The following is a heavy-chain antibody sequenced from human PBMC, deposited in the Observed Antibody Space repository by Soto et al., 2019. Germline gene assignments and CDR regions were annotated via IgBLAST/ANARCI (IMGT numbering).Heavy chain of an antibody. D-gene: IGHD2-15*01. CDR1: GGTFSSYA. V-gene: IGHV1-69*13. CDR2: IIPIFGTA. J-gene: IGHJ3*02. Sequence: SVKVSCKASGGTFSSYAISWVRQAPGQGLEWMGGIIPIFGTANYAQKFQGRVTITADESTSTAYMELSSLRSEDTAVYYCARGSLVGYCSGGSCYSHAFDIWGQGTMVTVSS. CDR3: ARGSLVGYCSGGSCYSHAFDI.